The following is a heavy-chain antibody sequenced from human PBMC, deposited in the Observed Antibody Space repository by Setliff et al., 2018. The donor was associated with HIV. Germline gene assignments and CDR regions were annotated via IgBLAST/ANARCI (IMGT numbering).Heavy chain of an antibody. CDR1: GFTFSSYW. D-gene: IGHD3-3*01. J-gene: IGHJ4*02. CDR3: ARDFVSRAPWSVYGY. V-gene: IGHV3-74*01. CDR2: INSDGSST. Sequence: LRLSCAASGFTFSSYWMHWVRQAPGKGLVWVSRINSDGSSTSYADSVKGRSTISRDNAKNTLYLQMNSLRAEDTAVYYCARDFVSRAPWSVYGYWGQGTLVTVSS.